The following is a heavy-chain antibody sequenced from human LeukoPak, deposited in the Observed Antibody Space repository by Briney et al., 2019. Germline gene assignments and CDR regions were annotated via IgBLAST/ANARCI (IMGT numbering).Heavy chain of an antibody. CDR1: GGSISSSNW. Sequence: PSGTLSLTCAVSGGSISSSNWWSWVRQPPGKGLEWIGEIYHSGSTNYNPSLKSRVTISVDKSKNQFSLKLSSVTAADTAVYYCASSPGQWLPEYFQHWGQGTLVTVSS. CDR2: IYHSGST. CDR3: ASSPGQWLPEYFQH. J-gene: IGHJ1*01. V-gene: IGHV4-4*02. D-gene: IGHD5-12*01.